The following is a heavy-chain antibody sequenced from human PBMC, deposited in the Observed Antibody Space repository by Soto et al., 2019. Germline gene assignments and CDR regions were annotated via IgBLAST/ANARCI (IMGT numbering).Heavy chain of an antibody. V-gene: IGHV1-2*04. CDR3: ARYRSLWFGELTIHYRMAV. D-gene: IGHD3-10*01. CDR2: INPNSGGT. Sequence: ASVKVSCKASGYTFTGYYMHWVRQAPGQGLEWMGWINPNSGGTNYAQKFRGWVTMTRDTSISTAYMELSRLRSDDTAVYYCARYRSLWFGELTIHYRMAVWGQGTTVTVSS. CDR1: GYTFTGYY. J-gene: IGHJ6*02.